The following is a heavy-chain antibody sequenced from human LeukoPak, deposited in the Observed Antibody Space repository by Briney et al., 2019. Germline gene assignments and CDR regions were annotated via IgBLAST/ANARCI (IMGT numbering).Heavy chain of an antibody. V-gene: IGHV3-53*01. CDR3: ARSGYSYGYEWGGYFDY. J-gene: IGHJ4*02. D-gene: IGHD5-18*01. CDR2: IDSGGGT. CDR1: GFSVSNSY. Sequence: GGSLRLSCAASGFSVSNSYMSWVRQAPGKGLEWVSVIDSGGGTYYADPVKGRFAISRDNSKNTLYLQMSSLRAADTALYYCARSGYSYGYEWGGYFDYWGQGALVTVSS.